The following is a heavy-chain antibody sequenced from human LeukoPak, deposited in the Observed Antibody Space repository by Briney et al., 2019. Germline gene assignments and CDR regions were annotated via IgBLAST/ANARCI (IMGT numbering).Heavy chain of an antibody. CDR2: IRQDGSEK. V-gene: IGHV3-7*01. J-gene: IGHJ5*02. Sequence: GGSLRLSCTASGFTFSGHWMSWVRQAPGKGLEWVASIRQDGSEKHYVDSVEGRFIISRDNAKNSLHLQMNSLRAEDTAVYYCVRAVVVAASYRFDPWGQGTLVTVSS. CDR1: GFTFSGHW. CDR3: VRAVVVAASYRFDP. D-gene: IGHD2-15*01.